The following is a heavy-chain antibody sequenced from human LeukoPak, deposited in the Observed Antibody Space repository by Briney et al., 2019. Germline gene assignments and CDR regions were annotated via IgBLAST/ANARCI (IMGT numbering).Heavy chain of an antibody. D-gene: IGHD3-3*01. V-gene: IGHV3-74*01. CDR3: SRGVGDFWSAYYGMDV. CDR1: GFTVSTYW. CDR2: INSDGSST. J-gene: IGHJ6*02. Sequence: GGSLRLSCAASGFTVSTYWMHWVRQAPGKGLVWVLRINSDGSSTTYADSVKGRFTVSRDNAKNTLYLQMNGLRVEDTAVYYCSRGVGDFWSAYYGMDVWGQGTTVTVS.